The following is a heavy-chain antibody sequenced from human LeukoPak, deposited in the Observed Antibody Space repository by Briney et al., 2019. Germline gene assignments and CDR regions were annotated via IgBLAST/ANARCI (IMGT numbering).Heavy chain of an antibody. Sequence: GGSLRLSCAASGFTFSSYCMSWVRQAPGKGLEWVANIKQDGSEKYYVDSVKGRFTISRDNAKNSLYLQMNSLRAEDTAVYYCARARVAAAISWFDPWGQGTLVTVSS. CDR1: GFTFSSYC. J-gene: IGHJ5*02. CDR3: ARARVAAAISWFDP. V-gene: IGHV3-7*04. D-gene: IGHD2-15*01. CDR2: IKQDGSEK.